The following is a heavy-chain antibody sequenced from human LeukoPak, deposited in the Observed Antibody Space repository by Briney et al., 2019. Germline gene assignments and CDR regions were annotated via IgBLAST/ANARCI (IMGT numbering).Heavy chain of an antibody. CDR2: INHSGST. Sequence: SETLSLTCAVSGGSFSGYYWSWIRQPPGKGLEWIGEINHSGSTYYNPSLKSRVTISLDTSKNQFSLNVSPVTAADTSVYYCARRRRIYGDYFVRAFDIWGQGTMVTVSS. J-gene: IGHJ3*02. D-gene: IGHD4-17*01. CDR1: GGSFSGYY. CDR3: ARRRRIYGDYFVRAFDI. V-gene: IGHV4-34*01.